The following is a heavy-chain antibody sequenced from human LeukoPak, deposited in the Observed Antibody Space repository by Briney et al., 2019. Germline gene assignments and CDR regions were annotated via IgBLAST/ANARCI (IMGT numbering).Heavy chain of an antibody. Sequence: PGGSLRLSCAASGFTFSSYAMSWVRQAPGKGLEWVSAVSGSGGSTYYADSVKGRFTISRDNSKNVLYLQMNSLRAEDTAVYYCAKDDSRGSGSSGWFDPWGQGTLVIVFS. J-gene: IGHJ5*02. CDR3: AKDDSRGSGSSGWFDP. D-gene: IGHD3-10*01. V-gene: IGHV3-23*01. CDR2: VSGSGGST. CDR1: GFTFSSYA.